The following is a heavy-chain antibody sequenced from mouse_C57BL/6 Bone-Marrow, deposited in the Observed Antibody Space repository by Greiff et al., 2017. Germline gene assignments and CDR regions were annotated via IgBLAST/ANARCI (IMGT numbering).Heavy chain of an antibody. D-gene: IGHD2-1*01. CDR1: GYTFTSYW. J-gene: IGHJ4*01. V-gene: IGHV1-74*01. Sequence: QVQLQQPGAELVKPGASLKVSCKASGYTFTSYWMHWVHQTPGQGLEWIGRIHTSARDTNYNQKLKGKVTLTVDKSSSTAYMQLSSLTSEDSAVYYGAICPYGNYAYCYAMDYWGQGTSVTVSS. CDR2: IHTSARDT. CDR3: AICPYGNYAYCYAMDY.